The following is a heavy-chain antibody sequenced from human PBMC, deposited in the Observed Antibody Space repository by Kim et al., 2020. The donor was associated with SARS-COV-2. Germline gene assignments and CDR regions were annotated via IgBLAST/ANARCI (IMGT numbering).Heavy chain of an antibody. CDR1: GFTFSNYW. V-gene: IGHV3-7*01. D-gene: IGHD1-7*01. CDR3: ARDWDNWNYAYYYGLDV. Sequence: GGSLRLSCAAPGFTFSNYWMSWVRQAPGKGLEWVANIKQDGSEKYYVDSVKGRFTISRDNAKNSLYLLMNSLRDEDTAMYYCARDWDNWNYAYYYGLDVWGQGTTVTVSS. J-gene: IGHJ6*02. CDR2: IKQDGSEK.